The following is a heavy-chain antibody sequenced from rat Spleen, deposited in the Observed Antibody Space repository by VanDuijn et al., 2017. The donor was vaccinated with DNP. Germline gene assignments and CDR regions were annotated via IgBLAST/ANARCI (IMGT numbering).Heavy chain of an antibody. CDR1: GFSFSDSA. Sequence: EVQLVESGGGVVQPGKSLKLSCAASGFSFSDSAMAWVRQSPKMGLEWVATIIYDGSHTFYRDSVQGRFTISRDNAKSTLYLQMNSLRSEDTATYYCARQAVGADYWGQGVMVTVSS. CDR2: IIYDGSHT. CDR3: ARQAVGADY. V-gene: IGHV5-17*01. J-gene: IGHJ2*01. D-gene: IGHD1-12*02.